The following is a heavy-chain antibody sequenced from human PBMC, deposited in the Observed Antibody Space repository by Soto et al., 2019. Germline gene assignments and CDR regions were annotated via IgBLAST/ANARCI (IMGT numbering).Heavy chain of an antibody. CDR2: IQSGGNT. CDR1: GFTASSKY. CDR3: ARDDVLCVGGRCYGTPLEV. J-gene: IGHJ6*04. D-gene: IGHD2-15*01. V-gene: IGHV3-66*01. Sequence: EVQLVESGGGLVQPGGSLRLSCAASGFTASSKYMTWVRQAPGKGLEWVSLIQSGGNTYYADSLKGRFTISRDTSENTLHLQRDSLRVEDTAVYYCARDDVLCVGGRCYGTPLEVWVKVTTVSASS.